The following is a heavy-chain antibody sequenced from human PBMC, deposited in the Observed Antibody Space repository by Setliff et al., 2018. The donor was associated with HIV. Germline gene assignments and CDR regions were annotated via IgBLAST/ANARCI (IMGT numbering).Heavy chain of an antibody. V-gene: IGHV4-59*12. Sequence: PSETLSLTCTVSGGSMSSYYWSWIRQPPGKGLEWIGSIYYTGSTDYNPSLQSRVTISVDTSKNQFSLMLGSMTAADTAVYYCARERLSRLGFDYWGQGTLVTVSS. J-gene: IGHJ4*02. CDR1: GGSMSSYY. D-gene: IGHD1-1*01. CDR3: ARERLSRLGFDY. CDR2: IYYTGST.